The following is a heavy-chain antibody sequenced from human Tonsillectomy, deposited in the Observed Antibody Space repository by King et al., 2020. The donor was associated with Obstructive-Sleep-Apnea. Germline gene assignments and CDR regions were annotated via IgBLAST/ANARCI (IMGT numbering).Heavy chain of an antibody. CDR2: INWDGSNT. D-gene: IGHD3-9*01. Sequence: VQLVESGGAVVQPGGSLRLSCAASGFSFDGYSIYWVRQAPGKGLEWVGLINWDGSNTYYADSVKGRFTISRDNSKNSLYLQMNSLRTADSALYYCAKEKLTRFFDAYGMDVWGQGTTVTVSS. CDR3: AKEKLTRFFDAYGMDV. J-gene: IGHJ6*02. V-gene: IGHV3-43*01. CDR1: GFSFDGYS.